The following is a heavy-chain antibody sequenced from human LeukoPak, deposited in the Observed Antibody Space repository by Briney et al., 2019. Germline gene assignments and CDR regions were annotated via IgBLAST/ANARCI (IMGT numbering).Heavy chain of an antibody. V-gene: IGHV3-23*01. J-gene: IGHJ4*02. CDR2: IVPDGGST. CDR1: GFTFANYA. CDR3: AKGWSGPDY. Sequence: GGSLRLSCAAPGFTFANYAVNWVRQAPGKGLEWVSTIVPDGGSTYYADSVKGRFTISRDNSKNMLYLQMDSLRAEDTAVYYCAKGWSGPDYWGQGTLVTVSS.